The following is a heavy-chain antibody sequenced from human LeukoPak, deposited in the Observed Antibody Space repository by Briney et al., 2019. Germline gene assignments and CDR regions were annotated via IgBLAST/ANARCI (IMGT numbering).Heavy chain of an antibody. D-gene: IGHD6-19*01. CDR3: TKEIKKWLGAFDC. V-gene: IGHV3-9*01. J-gene: IGHJ4*02. Sequence: GGSLRLSRTGSGFNFDDYAMHWVRQAPGQGLEWVSGIFWDSGTIMYADSVKGRFTVSRDNAKNSLYLQMNSLRSEDTAFYFCTKEIKKWLGAFDCWGQGTLVTVSS. CDR1: GFNFDDYA. CDR2: IFWDSGTI.